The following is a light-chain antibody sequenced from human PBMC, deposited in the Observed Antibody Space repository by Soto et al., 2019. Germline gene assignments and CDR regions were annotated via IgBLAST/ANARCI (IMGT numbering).Light chain of an antibody. CDR2: DAS. CDR1: QSVVSW. Sequence: DIQMTQSPSTLSASVGDRVTITCRASQSVVSWLAWFQQKPGKAPKLLIYDASSLQSGVPSRFSGSGSGTDFTLTISSLQPEDFATYYCQQSYSTLETFGQGTKVDIK. CDR3: QQSYSTLET. V-gene: IGKV1-39*01. J-gene: IGKJ1*01.